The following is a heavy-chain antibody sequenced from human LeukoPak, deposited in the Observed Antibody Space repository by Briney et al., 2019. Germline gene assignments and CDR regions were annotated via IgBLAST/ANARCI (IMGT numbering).Heavy chain of an antibody. Sequence: GGSLRLSCAASGFTVSSNYMSWVRQAPGKGLEWVSDIYSGGSTYYADSVKGRFTISRDNSKNTLYLQMNSLRAEDTAVYYCAKESVTYYYDSSGYYPDYWGQGTLVTVSS. V-gene: IGHV3-66*01. CDR3: AKESVTYYYDSSGYYPDY. CDR1: GFTVSSNY. CDR2: IYSGGST. J-gene: IGHJ4*02. D-gene: IGHD3-22*01.